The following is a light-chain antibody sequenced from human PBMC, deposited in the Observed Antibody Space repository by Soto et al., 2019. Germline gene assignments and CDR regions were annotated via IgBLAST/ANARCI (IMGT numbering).Light chain of an antibody. J-gene: IGLJ1*01. CDR3: SSYAGTNRV. V-gene: IGLV2-8*01. CDR1: SSYVGANNY. CDR2: EVT. Sequence: QSALTQPPSASGSPGQSVTISCTGTSSYVGANNYVSWYQQHPGKAPKLMIYEVTKRPSGVPDRFSGSKSGNTASLTVSGLQAEDEADYYCSSYAGTNRVFGTGTKVTVL.